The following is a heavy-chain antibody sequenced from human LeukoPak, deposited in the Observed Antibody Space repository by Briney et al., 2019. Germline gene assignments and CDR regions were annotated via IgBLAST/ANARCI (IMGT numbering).Heavy chain of an antibody. CDR3: ARDASNAGGFDY. J-gene: IGHJ4*02. CDR2: IYYSGST. D-gene: IGHD2-2*01. Sequence: SQTLSLTCTVFGGSLSSGGYYCSWIRQHPGTGLEWIGYIYYSGSTYYNPSLKSRVTISVDTSKNQFSLKLSSVTAADTAVYYCARDASNAGGFDYWGQGTLVTVSS. V-gene: IGHV4-31*03. CDR1: GGSLSSGGYY.